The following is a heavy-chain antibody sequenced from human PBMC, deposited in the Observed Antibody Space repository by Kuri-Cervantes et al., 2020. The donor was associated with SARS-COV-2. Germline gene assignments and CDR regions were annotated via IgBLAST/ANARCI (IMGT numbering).Heavy chain of an antibody. CDR2: IYYSGST. CDR1: GGSISSYY. V-gene: IGHV4-59*01. J-gene: IGHJ6*02. Sequence: SETLSLTCTVSGGSISSYYWSWIRQPPGKGLEWIGYIYYSGSTNYNPSLKSRVTISVDTSKNQFSLKLSSVTAADTAVYYCARSKGSGRFGFDPSMDVWGQGTTVTVSS. D-gene: IGHD6-19*01. CDR3: ARSKGSGRFGFDPSMDV.